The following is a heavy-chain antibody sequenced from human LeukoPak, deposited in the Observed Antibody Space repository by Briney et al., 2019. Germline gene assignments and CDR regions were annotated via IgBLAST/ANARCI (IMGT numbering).Heavy chain of an antibody. Sequence: SETLSLTCAVYGGSFSGCYWSWIRQPPGKGLEWIGEINHSGSTNYNPSLKSRVTISVDTSKNQFSLKLSSVTAADTAVYYCARGKRLVRFDYWGQGTLVTVSS. D-gene: IGHD6-19*01. CDR3: ARGKRLVRFDY. CDR2: INHSGST. J-gene: IGHJ4*02. CDR1: GGSFSGCY. V-gene: IGHV4-34*01.